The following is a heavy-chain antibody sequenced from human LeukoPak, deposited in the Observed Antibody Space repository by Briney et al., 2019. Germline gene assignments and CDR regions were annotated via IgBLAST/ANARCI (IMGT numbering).Heavy chain of an antibody. J-gene: IGHJ4*02. V-gene: IGHV3-21*01. CDR2: ISSDSIYI. CDR3: ARPWGGCSIDY. D-gene: IGHD2-15*01. Sequence: AGGSLRLSCAACGFTFSSYSMNWVRQAPGKGLEWVSSISSDSIYIYYADSVKGRFTSSRDNAKNSLYLQMNSLRAEDTAVYYCARPWGGCSIDYWGQGTLVTVSS. CDR1: GFTFSSYS.